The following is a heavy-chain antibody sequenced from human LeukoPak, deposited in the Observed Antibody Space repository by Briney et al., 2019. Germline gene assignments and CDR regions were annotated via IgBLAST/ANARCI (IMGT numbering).Heavy chain of an antibody. Sequence: PGGSLRFSCVASGFTFNNYAMTWLRQAPGQELEWFSDISGSGGITYYADSVRGRLTISRDNSLNTLYLQMNSLRAEDTAVYYCAKAVAGYWYFDLWGRGTLLTVSS. CDR2: ISGSGGIT. CDR1: GFTFNNYA. J-gene: IGHJ2*01. CDR3: AKAVAGYWYFDL. V-gene: IGHV3-23*01. D-gene: IGHD6-19*01.